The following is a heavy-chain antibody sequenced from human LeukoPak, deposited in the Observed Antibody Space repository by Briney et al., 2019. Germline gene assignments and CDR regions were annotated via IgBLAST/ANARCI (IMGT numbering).Heavy chain of an antibody. CDR1: GYTFTGHY. CDR3: ARDVYTSGWRYFDL. CDR2: INPNSGDT. V-gene: IGHV1-2*02. J-gene: IGHJ2*01. Sequence: ASVKVSCKASGYTFTGHYMHWLRQAPGQGPEWMGWINPNSGDTNYAQKFQGRVTLTRDASIGTAYMEMNRLTYDDTAIYYCARDVYTSGWRYFDLWGRRTLVTVSS. D-gene: IGHD6-19*01.